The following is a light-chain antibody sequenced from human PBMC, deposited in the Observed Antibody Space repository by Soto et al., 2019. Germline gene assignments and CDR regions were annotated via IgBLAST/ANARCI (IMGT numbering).Light chain of an antibody. J-gene: IGKJ5*01. CDR2: GAS. CDR3: QQYGSSPFT. V-gene: IGKV3-20*01. CDR1: QSVSSSY. Sequence: EILFTQSPGTLSLSPGERATLSCRASQSVSSSYLAWYQQKPGEAPRLLIYGASSRATGIPDRFSGMGSGTDCTLTISGLETEDFAVYCCQQYGSSPFTFGQGTRLEIK.